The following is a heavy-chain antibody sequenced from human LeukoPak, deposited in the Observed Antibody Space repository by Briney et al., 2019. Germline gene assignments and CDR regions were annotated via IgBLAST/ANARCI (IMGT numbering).Heavy chain of an antibody. J-gene: IGHJ4*02. D-gene: IGHD4-23*01. V-gene: IGHV3-53*04. CDR3: ARGRNYGGNSRSKYYFDY. CDR1: GFTVSSNY. CDR2: IYSGGST. Sequence: PGGSLRLSCAASGFTVSSNYMSWVRQAPGKGLEWVSVIYSGGSTYYADSVKGRFTISRHNSKNTLYLQMNSLRAEDTAVYYCARGRNYGGNSRSKYYFDYWGQGTLVSVSS.